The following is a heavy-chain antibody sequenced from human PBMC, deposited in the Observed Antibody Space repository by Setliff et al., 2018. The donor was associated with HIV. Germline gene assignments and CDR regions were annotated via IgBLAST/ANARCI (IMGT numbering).Heavy chain of an antibody. CDR2: VKSESDGGAI. CDR1: GFTFSSYS. D-gene: IGHD5-12*01. V-gene: IGHV3-15*01. CDR3: ATVTRNTGYAGTFYFYMDV. Sequence: GGSLRLSCAASGFTFSSYSMNWVRQAPGKGLEWVGRVKSESDGGAIDYAAPVRGRFTIARDVSKQTLYLQMNGLRLEDTATYYCATVTRNTGYAGTFYFYMDVWGKGTTVTVSS. J-gene: IGHJ6*03.